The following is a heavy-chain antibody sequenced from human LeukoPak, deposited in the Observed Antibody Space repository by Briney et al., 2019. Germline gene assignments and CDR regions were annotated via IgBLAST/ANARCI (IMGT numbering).Heavy chain of an antibody. V-gene: IGHV1-2*02. J-gene: IGHJ6*03. CDR2: INPNSGGT. D-gene: IGHD3-3*01. Sequence: GASVKVSCKASGYTFTGYYMHWVRQAPGQGLEWMGWINPNSGGTNYAQKFQGRVTMTEDTSTDTAYIELSSLSSDDAAVYYCARGWDLYYDFWRERRRGSRYYYYMDVWGKGTTVTVSS. CDR1: GYTFTGYY. CDR3: ARGWDLYYDFWRERRRGSRYYYYMDV.